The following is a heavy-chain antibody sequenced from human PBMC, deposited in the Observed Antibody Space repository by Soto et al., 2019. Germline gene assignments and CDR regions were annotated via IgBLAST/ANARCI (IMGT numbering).Heavy chain of an antibody. D-gene: IGHD2-2*02. CDR1: GFTFSTYS. J-gene: IGHJ2*01. Sequence: GGSLRLSCAASGFTFSTYSMNWVRQAPGKGLEWVSDISSSGTTTFYANSVKGRFIISRDDAKNSLYLQMNSLRAEDTALYYCARAYTNSWYFDLWGRGTLVTVSS. V-gene: IGHV3-48*01. CDR3: ARAYTNSWYFDL. CDR2: ISSSGTTT.